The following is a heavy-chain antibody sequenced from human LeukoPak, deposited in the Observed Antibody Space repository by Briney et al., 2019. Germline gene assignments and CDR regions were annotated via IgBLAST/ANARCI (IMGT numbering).Heavy chain of an antibody. Sequence: GGSLTLSCAASGFTFSYHWMTWVRQAPGKGLEWVANIKNDGAVKNYADSVKGRFTISRDNAKNSLYLQMNSLRAEDTAVYYRAKDSYSKGDFWGQGVLVTVSS. D-gene: IGHD6-13*01. CDR3: AKDSYSKGDF. J-gene: IGHJ4*02. CDR2: IKNDGAVK. V-gene: IGHV3-7*01. CDR1: GFTFSYHW.